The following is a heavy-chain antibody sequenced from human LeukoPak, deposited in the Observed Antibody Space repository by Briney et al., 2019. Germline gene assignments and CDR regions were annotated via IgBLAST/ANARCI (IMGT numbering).Heavy chain of an antibody. Sequence: SETLSLTCTVSGGSITSGSFYWAWIRQSAGKGLQWIGRIYSSGITNYNPSLKSRLTMSIDTSKSQFFLNLSSLTAADTAVYYCARGITGRGRFDPWGQGTLVTVSS. CDR3: ARGITGRGRFDP. V-gene: IGHV4-61*02. J-gene: IGHJ5*02. D-gene: IGHD1-20*01. CDR1: GGSITSGSFY. CDR2: IYSSGIT.